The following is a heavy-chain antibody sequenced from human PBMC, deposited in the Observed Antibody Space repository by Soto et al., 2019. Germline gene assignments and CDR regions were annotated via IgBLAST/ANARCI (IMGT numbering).Heavy chain of an antibody. CDR3: ARVLVAATPDLYYYYYYGMDV. V-gene: IGHV4-34*01. CDR1: GGSFSGYY. CDR2: INHSGST. J-gene: IGHJ6*02. D-gene: IGHD2-15*01. Sequence: SETLSLTCAVYGGSFSGYYWSWIRQPPGKGLEWIGEINHSGSTNYNPSLKSRVTISVDTSKNQFSLKLSSVTAADTAVYYCARVLVAATPDLYYYYYYGMDVWGQGTTVTVSS.